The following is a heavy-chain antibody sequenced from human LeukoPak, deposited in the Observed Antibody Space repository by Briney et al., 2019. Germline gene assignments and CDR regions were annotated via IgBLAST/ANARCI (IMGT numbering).Heavy chain of an antibody. CDR3: AREIAAAGPFRGLDY. V-gene: IGHV3-33*01. CDR1: GFTFSSYG. CDR2: IWYDGSNK. D-gene: IGHD6-13*01. Sequence: PGGSLTLSCTASGFTFSSYGMHWVRQAPGQGLEWVAVIWYDGSNKYYADSVKGRFTICRDNSKNTLYLQMNSLRAEDTAVYYCAREIAAAGPFRGLDYWGQGTLVTVSS. J-gene: IGHJ4*02.